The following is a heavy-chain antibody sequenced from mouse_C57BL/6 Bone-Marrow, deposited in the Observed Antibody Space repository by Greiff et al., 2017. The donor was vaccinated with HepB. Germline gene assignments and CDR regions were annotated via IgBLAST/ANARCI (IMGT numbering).Heavy chain of an antibody. CDR2: ISSGGSYT. CDR3: ARRGYGSGHWYFDV. CDR1: GFTFSSYG. J-gene: IGHJ1*03. D-gene: IGHD1-1*01. Sequence: EVKLMESGGDLVKPGGSLKLSCAASGFTFSSYGMSWVRQTPDKRLEWVATISSGGSYTYYPDSVKGRFTITRDNAKNTLYLQMSSLKSEDTAMYYCARRGYGSGHWYFDVWGTGTTITVSS. V-gene: IGHV5-6*02.